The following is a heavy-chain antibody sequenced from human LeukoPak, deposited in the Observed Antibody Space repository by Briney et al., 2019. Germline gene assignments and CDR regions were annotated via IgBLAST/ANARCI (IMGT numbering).Heavy chain of an antibody. D-gene: IGHD4/OR15-4a*01. CDR3: AKALGGGYGAFDY. Sequence: GGSLRLSCAASGFTFSSYAMSWVRQAPGKGLGWVSTISSSGDSTYYADSVKGRFTISRDNPKNTLYLQMNSLRAEDTAVYYCAKALGGGYGAFDYWGQGTLVTVSS. CDR2: ISSSGDST. J-gene: IGHJ4*02. CDR1: GFTFSSYA. V-gene: IGHV3-23*01.